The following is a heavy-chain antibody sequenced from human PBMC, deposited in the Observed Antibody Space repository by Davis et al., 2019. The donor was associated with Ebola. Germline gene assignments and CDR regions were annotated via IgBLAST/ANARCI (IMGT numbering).Heavy chain of an antibody. CDR3: ARSLYSISSTYFQH. V-gene: IGHV5-51*01. CDR2: IYPGDSDT. J-gene: IGHJ1*01. CDR1: GYRFTTYW. D-gene: IGHD6-6*01. Sequence: GESPQITCQGPGYRFTTYWIGWVRQMPGKGLEWMGIIYPGDSDTRYSPPFQGQVTISADKSISTAYLQWSSLKASDTAMYYCARSLYSISSTYFQHWGQGTLVTVSS.